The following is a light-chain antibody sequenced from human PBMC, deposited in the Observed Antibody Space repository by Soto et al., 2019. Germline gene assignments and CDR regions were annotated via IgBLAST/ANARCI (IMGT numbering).Light chain of an antibody. CDR3: QSFWL. CDR2: RNT. CDR1: SSNIGAGFD. Sequence: QSVLTQPPSVSGAPGQRVTISCTGSSSNIGAGFDVHWYQQFPGTAPRLLIYRNTNRPSGVPDRVSGSKSGTSASLAITGLQAEDEADYYCQSFWLFGGGTQLTVL. J-gene: IGLJ2*01. V-gene: IGLV1-40*01.